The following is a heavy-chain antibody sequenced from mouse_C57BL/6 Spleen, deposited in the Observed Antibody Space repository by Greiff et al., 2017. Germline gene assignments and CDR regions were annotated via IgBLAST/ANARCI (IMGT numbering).Heavy chain of an antibody. CDR3: AREGLNPGYYAMDY. CDR2: IYPSDSET. Sequence: QVQLKQPGAELVRPGSSVKLSCKASGYTFTSYWMDWVKQRPGQGLEWIGNIYPSDSETHYNQKFKDKATLTVDKSSSTAYMQLSSLTSEDSAVYYCAREGLNPGYYAMDYWGQGTSVTVSS. CDR1: GYTFTSYW. V-gene: IGHV1-61*01. J-gene: IGHJ4*01. D-gene: IGHD3-3*01.